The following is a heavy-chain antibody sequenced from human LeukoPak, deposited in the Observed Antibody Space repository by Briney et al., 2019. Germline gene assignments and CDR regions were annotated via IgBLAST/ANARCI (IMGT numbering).Heavy chain of an antibody. CDR2: INHSGST. V-gene: IGHV4-34*01. CDR3: ARNRRGKLDWFDP. Sequence: PSETLSLTCAVYGGSFSGYYWSWIRQPPGKGLEWIGEINHSGSTNYNPSLKSRVTISVDTSKNQFSLKLSSVTAADTAVYYCARNRRGKLDWFDPWGQGTLVTVSS. J-gene: IGHJ5*02. CDR1: GGSFSGYY. D-gene: IGHD6-6*01.